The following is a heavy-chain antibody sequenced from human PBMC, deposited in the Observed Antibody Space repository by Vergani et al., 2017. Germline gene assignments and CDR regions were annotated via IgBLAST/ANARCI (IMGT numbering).Heavy chain of an antibody. Sequence: EVQLLESGGGLVQPGGSLRLSCAASGFTFSSYAMSWVRPAPGKGLEWVSAISGSGGSTYYADSVKGRFTISRDNSKNTLYLQMNSLRAEDTAVYYCAKELSGSYYWGGAFDIWGQGTMVTVSS. V-gene: IGHV3-23*01. CDR3: AKELSGSYYWGGAFDI. CDR1: GFTFSSYA. CDR2: ISGSGGST. D-gene: IGHD1-26*01. J-gene: IGHJ3*02.